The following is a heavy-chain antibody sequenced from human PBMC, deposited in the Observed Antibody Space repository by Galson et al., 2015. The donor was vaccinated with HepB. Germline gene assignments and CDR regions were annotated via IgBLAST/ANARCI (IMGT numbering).Heavy chain of an antibody. J-gene: IGHJ4*02. V-gene: IGHV1-46*04. Sequence: SVKVSCKASGYTFTSYYMHWVRQAPGQGLEWMGIINPSGGSTSYAQKLQGRVTMTRDTSTSTVYMELSSLRSEDTAVYYCAIGIYSGYDWGYFDYWGQGTLVTVSS. CDR2: INPSGGST. D-gene: IGHD5-12*01. CDR3: AIGIYSGYDWGYFDY. CDR1: GYTFTSYY.